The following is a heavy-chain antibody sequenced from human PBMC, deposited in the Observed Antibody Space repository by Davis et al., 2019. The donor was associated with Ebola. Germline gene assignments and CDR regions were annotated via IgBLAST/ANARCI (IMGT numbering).Heavy chain of an antibody. CDR3: AKDRVRFDY. Sequence: GESLKISCGVFGFTFDDYAMHWVRLSPGKGLEWVSLLSADGGSTYYADSVKGRFTISRDNSKNTLYLQMNSLRAEDTAVYYCAKDRVRFDYWGQGTLVTVSS. V-gene: IGHV3-43*02. CDR1: GFTFDDYA. CDR2: LSADGGST. J-gene: IGHJ4*02.